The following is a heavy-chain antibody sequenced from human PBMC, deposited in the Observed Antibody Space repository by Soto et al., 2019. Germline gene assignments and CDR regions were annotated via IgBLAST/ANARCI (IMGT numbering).Heavy chain of an antibody. J-gene: IGHJ4*02. D-gene: IGHD1-7*01. CDR1: GGSISSGDYY. CDR2: IYYSGST. Sequence: SETLSRTCTVSGGSISSGDYYWSWIRQPPGKGLEWIGYIYYSGSTYYNPSLKSRVTISVDTSKNQFSLKLSSVTAADTAVYYCARDEAGTIDYWGQGTLVTVSS. CDR3: ARDEAGTIDY. V-gene: IGHV4-30-4*01.